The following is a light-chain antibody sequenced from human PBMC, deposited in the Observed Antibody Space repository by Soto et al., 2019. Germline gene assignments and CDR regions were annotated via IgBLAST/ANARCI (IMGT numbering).Light chain of an antibody. V-gene: IGKV3-11*01. CDR3: QQRYNWPPLT. CDR1: QSVRSY. Sequence: EIVLTQSPATLSLSPGETATLSCRASQSVRSYLAWYQQKPGQAPRLLIFDASNRATGTPARFSGSGSGTDFPLTISSLEPEDFAVYYCQQRYNWPPLTFGGGTKVELK. J-gene: IGKJ4*01. CDR2: DAS.